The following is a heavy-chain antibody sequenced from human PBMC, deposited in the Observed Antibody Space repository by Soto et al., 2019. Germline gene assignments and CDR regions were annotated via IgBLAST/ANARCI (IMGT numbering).Heavy chain of an antibody. CDR3: ARDPIDYLYRSGYYLYTVFGVFQD. V-gene: IGHV1-69*13. D-gene: IGHD3-22*01. J-gene: IGHJ1*01. CDR1: GGTFSSYA. CDR2: IIPIFGTA. Sequence: SVKVSCKASGGTFSSYAISWVRQAPGQGLEWMGGIIPIFGTANYAQKFQGRVTITADESTSTAYMELSSLRSEDTAVYYCARDPIDYLYRSGYYLYTVFGVFQDWGQGNLVTGS.